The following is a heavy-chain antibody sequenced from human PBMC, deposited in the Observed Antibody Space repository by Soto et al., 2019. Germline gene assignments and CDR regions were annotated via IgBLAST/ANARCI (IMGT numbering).Heavy chain of an antibody. Sequence: LGESLKISCKGSGYSFTSYWISWVRQMPGKGLEWMGRIDPSDSYTNYSPSFQGHVTISADKSISTAYLQWSSLKASDTAMYYCARHSPVGSSSWYSYYFDYWGQGTLVTVSS. D-gene: IGHD6-13*01. CDR1: GYSFTSYW. CDR3: ARHSPVGSSSWYSYYFDY. J-gene: IGHJ4*02. V-gene: IGHV5-10-1*01. CDR2: IDPSDSYT.